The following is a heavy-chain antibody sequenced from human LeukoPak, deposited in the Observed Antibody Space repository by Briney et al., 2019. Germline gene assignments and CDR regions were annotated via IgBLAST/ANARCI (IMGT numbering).Heavy chain of an antibody. CDR2: INPNSGGT. D-gene: IGHD3-3*01. J-gene: IGHJ5*02. CDR3: ARGNDFWSGSPGPTRENWFDP. CDR1: GYTFTGYY. V-gene: IGHV1-2*02. Sequence: ASVKVSCKASGYTFTGYYMHWVRQAPGQGLEWTGWINPNSGGTNYAQKFQGRVTMTRDTSISTAYMELSRLRSDDTAVCYCARGNDFWSGSPGPTRENWFDPWGQGTLVTVSS.